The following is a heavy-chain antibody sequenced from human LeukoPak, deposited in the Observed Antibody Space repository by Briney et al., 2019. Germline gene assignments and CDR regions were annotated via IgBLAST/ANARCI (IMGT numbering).Heavy chain of an antibody. D-gene: IGHD2-21*02. V-gene: IGHV3-9*01. J-gene: IGHJ4*02. CDR2: ISWNSGSI. CDR3: AKDTGLLFGYFDY. Sequence: GGSLRLSCAASGFTFDDYAMHWVRQAPGKGLEWVSGISWNSGSIGYADSVKGRFTISRDNAKNSLYLQMNSLRAEDTALYYCAKDTGLLFGYFDYWGQGTLVTVPS. CDR1: GFTFDDYA.